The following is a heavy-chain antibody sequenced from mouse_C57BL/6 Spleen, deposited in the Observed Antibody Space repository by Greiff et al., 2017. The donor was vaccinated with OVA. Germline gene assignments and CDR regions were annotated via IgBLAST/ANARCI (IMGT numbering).Heavy chain of an antibody. CDR3: ARRGLMVTRGYFGY. CDR1: GYAFSSYW. CDR2: IYPRDGDT. D-gene: IGHD2-2*01. V-gene: IGHV1-80*01. Sequence: VQLQQSGAELVKPGASVKISCKASGYAFSSYWMNWVKQRPGKGLEWIGQIYPRDGDTNYNGKFKGKATLTADNSSSTAYMQLSSLTAEDSAVYVCARRGLMVTRGYFGYWGQGTTLTVSS. J-gene: IGHJ2*01.